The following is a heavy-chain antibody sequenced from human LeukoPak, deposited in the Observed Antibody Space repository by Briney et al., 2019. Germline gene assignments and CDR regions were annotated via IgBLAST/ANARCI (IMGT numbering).Heavy chain of an antibody. Sequence: GGSLRLSCAASGFTFSSYGMHWVRQAPGKGLEWVAVISYDGSNKYYADSVKGRFTISRDNSKNTVYLQMDSLRAEDTATYYCAKTTTGYSSGRYPAWPIDYWGQGTLVTVSS. D-gene: IGHD2-15*01. J-gene: IGHJ4*02. CDR3: AKTTTGYSSGRYPAWPIDY. CDR1: GFTFSSYG. V-gene: IGHV3-30*18. CDR2: ISYDGSNK.